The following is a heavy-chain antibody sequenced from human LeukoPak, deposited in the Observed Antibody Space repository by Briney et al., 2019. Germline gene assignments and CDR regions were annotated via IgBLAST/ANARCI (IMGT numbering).Heavy chain of an antibody. D-gene: IGHD6-19*01. CDR2: INHSGST. CDR1: GGSFSGYY. CDR3: ARGLRWSSGWYGY. V-gene: IGHV4-34*01. Sequence: SETLSLTCAVYGGSFSGYYWSWIRQPPGKGLEWIGEINHSGSTNYNPSLKSRVTISVDTSKNQFSPKLSSVTAADTAVYYCARGLRWSSGWYGYWGQGTLVTVSS. J-gene: IGHJ4*02.